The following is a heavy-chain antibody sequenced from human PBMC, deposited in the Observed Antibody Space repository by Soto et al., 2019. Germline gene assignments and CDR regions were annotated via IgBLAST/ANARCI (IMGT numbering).Heavy chain of an antibody. J-gene: IGHJ4*02. V-gene: IGHV3-11*01. D-gene: IGHD3-22*01. CDR2: ISSSGSII. Sequence: PVGSLRLSCAASGFTFSDYYMSWIRQAPGKGLEWVSYISSSGSIIYYADSVKGRFTISRDNAKNSLYLQMNSLRAEDTAVYYCARDVGYYDSDGYFDYWGQGTLVTVSS. CDR1: GFTFSDYY. CDR3: ARDVGYYDSDGYFDY.